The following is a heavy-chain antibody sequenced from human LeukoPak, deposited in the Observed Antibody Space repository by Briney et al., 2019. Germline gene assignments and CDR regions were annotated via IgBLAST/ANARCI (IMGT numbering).Heavy chain of an antibody. J-gene: IGHJ4*02. V-gene: IGHV1-2*02. D-gene: IGHD6-13*01. Sequence: ASVKVSCEASGYTFTGYYMHWVRQAPGQGLEWMSCINPNSGVTKYAQTFQGRVTMTRDTSISTAYMELSRLRSDDTAVYYCARGGYSSSWYEDYWGQGTLVTVSS. CDR1: GYTFTGYY. CDR2: INPNSGVT. CDR3: ARGGYSSSWYEDY.